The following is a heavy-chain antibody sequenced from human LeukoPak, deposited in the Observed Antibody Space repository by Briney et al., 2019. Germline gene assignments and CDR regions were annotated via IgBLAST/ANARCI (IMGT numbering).Heavy chain of an antibody. Sequence: GGSLRLSCAASGFTFSSYEMNWVRQAPGKGLEWVSYITSSGSTIYYADSVKGRFTISRDNAKNSLYLQMNSLRAGDTAVYYCAREGQTYFGSNGYYRIDAFDIWGQGTMVTVSS. J-gene: IGHJ3*02. CDR1: GFTFSSYE. V-gene: IGHV3-48*03. D-gene: IGHD3-22*01. CDR3: AREGQTYFGSNGYYRIDAFDI. CDR2: ITSSGSTI.